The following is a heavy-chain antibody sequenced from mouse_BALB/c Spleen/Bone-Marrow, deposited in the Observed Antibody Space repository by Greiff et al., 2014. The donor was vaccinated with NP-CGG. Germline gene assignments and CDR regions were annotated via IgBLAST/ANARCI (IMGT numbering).Heavy chain of an antibody. CDR2: IRNKAKGYTT. D-gene: IGHD4-1*01. Sequence: DVHLVESGGGLVQPGGSLRLSCAISGFTFTDYYMSWVRQPPGKALEWLGFIRNKAKGYTTEYSASVKGRFTISRDNSQSILYLQMNTLRAEDSATYYCARDINCDIYWYFDVWGAGTTVTVSS. CDR3: ARDINCDIYWYFDV. CDR1: GFTFTDYY. V-gene: IGHV7-3*02. J-gene: IGHJ1*01.